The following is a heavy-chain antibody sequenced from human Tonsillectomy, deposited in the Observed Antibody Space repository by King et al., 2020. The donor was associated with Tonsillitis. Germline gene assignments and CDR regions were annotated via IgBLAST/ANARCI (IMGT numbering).Heavy chain of an antibody. Sequence: VQLVESGGGVVQPGGSLRLSCAASGFTFSSYGMHWVRQAPGKGLEWVAFIRYDGSNKYYADSVKGRFTISRDNSKNTLYLQMNSLRAEDTAVYYCAKPQIWFGELYGYFQHWGQGTLVTVSS. CDR1: GFTFSSYG. V-gene: IGHV3-30*02. CDR2: IRYDGSNK. CDR3: AKPQIWFGELYGYFQH. D-gene: IGHD3-10*01. J-gene: IGHJ1*01.